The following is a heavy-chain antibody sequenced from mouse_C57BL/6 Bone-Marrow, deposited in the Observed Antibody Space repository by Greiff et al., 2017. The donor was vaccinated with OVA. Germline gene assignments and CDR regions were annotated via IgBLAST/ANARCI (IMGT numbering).Heavy chain of an antibody. Sequence: VKLQQSGAELVKPGASVKLSCKASGYTFTEYTIHWVKQRSGQGLEWIGWFYPGSGSIKYNEKFKDKATLTADKSSSTVYMELSRLTSEDSAVYFCARHERLGDSSGYERAWFAYWGQGTLVTVSA. V-gene: IGHV1-62-2*01. CDR3: ARHERLGDSSGYERAWFAY. CDR2: FYPGSGSI. D-gene: IGHD3-2*02. CDR1: GYTFTEYT. J-gene: IGHJ3*01.